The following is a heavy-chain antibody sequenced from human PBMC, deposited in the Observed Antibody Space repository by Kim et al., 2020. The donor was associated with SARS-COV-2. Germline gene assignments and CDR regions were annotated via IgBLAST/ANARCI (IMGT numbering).Heavy chain of an antibody. V-gene: IGHV3-64*02. CDR1: GFTFSSYA. CDR2: ISSNGGST. J-gene: IGHJ6*02. D-gene: IGHD6-13*01. Sequence: GGSLRLSCAASGFTFSSYAMHWVRQAPGKGLEYVSAISSNGGSTYYADSVKGRFTISRDNSKNTLYLQMGSLRAEDMAVYYCARGSHRYSSSWSYYYYGMDVWGQGTTVTVSS. CDR3: ARGSHRYSSSWSYYYYGMDV.